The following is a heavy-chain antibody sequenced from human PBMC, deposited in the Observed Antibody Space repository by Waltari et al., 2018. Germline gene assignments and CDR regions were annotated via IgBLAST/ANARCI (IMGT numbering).Heavy chain of an antibody. Sequence: ELQLVESGGGLVQPGGSLRLSCAASGSTFASYAMNWVRQAPGKGLEWVSGISGSGGSTYYADSVKGRFTISRDNSESTLYLQMNSLRAEDTAVYYCAKSGLQSSGFGYFFDYWGQGTLVTVSA. CDR2: ISGSGGST. CDR3: AKSGLQSSGFGYFFDY. J-gene: IGHJ4*02. D-gene: IGHD3-3*01. CDR1: GSTFASYA. V-gene: IGHV3-23*04.